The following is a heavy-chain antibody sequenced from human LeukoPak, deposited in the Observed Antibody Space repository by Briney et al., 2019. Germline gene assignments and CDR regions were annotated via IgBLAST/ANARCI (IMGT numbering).Heavy chain of an antibody. V-gene: IGHV4-59*08. CDR1: GGSISSYY. CDR3: AAGGYSSSMDLYFDY. Sequence: PSETLSLTCTVSGGSISSYYWSWIRQPPGKGLEWIGYIYYSASTYYNPSLKSRVTISVDTSKNQFSLKLSSVTAADTAVYYCAAGGYSSSMDLYFDYWGQGTLVTVSS. J-gene: IGHJ4*02. CDR2: IYYSAST. D-gene: IGHD6-6*01.